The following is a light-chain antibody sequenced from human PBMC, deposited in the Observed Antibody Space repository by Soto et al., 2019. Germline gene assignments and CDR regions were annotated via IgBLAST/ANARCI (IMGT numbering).Light chain of an antibody. CDR2: EVS. CDR3: SSYTGTSYV. J-gene: IGLJ1*01. CDR1: GSDVGDYNY. V-gene: IGLV2-8*01. Sequence: QSALTQPPSASGSPGQSVTISCTGTGSDVGDYNYVSWYQQHPGKAPKLMIYEVSKRPSGVPDRFSGSKSGNTASLTVSGLQAEDEANYCCSSYTGTSYVFGTGTKVTVL.